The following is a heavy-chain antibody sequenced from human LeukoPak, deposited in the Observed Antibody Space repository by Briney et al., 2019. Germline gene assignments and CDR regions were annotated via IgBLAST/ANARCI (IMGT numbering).Heavy chain of an antibody. CDR2: IYYSGST. Sequence: PSETLSLTCTVSGGSISSSSYYWGWIRQPPGKGLEWIGSIYYSGSTYYNPSLKSRVTISVDTSKNQFFLKLSSVTAADTAVYYCASAHSSWSDYYYYYMDVWGKGTTVTVSS. J-gene: IGHJ6*03. V-gene: IGHV4-39*01. CDR3: ASAHSSWSDYYYYYMDV. CDR1: GGSISSSSYY. D-gene: IGHD6-6*01.